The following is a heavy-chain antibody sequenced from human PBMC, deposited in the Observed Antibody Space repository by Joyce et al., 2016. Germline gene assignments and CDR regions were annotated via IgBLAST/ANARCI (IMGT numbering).Heavy chain of an antibody. V-gene: IGHV4-61*02. Sequence: QVQLQESGPGLVKPSQTLTLTCTVSGASATSGSFYWSWIRQPAGKGLEWIGRIYTTGSTNYKSSLNSRVTMALDTSKNQVSLKLNSVTAADTAVYYCARSTGGSYLFGMDVWGQGTTVTVSS. J-gene: IGHJ6*02. CDR3: ARSTGGSYLFGMDV. CDR2: IYTTGST. CDR1: GASATSGSFY. D-gene: IGHD1-26*01.